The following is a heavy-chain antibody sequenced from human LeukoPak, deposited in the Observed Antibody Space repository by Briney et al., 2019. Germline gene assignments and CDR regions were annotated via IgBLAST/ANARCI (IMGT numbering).Heavy chain of an antibody. CDR3: ARQGNSPFDY. CDR1: GGSISSGGYY. V-gene: IGHV4-61*08. D-gene: IGHD2-21*01. CDR2: IYHSGST. J-gene: IGHJ4*02. Sequence: SETLSLTCTVSGGSISSGGYYWSWIRQPPGKGLEWIGYIYHSGSTNYNPSLKSRVTISIDTSKNQFSLKLSSVTAADTAVYYCARQGNSPFDYWGQGTLVTVSS.